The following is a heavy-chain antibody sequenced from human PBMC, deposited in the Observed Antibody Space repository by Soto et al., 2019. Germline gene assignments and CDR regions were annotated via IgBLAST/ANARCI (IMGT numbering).Heavy chain of an antibody. J-gene: IGHJ4*02. V-gene: IGHV1-18*04. Sequence: QVKLVQSGAEVKQPGASVKVSCKASGYTFTIYGISWVRQAPGQGLAWMGWISGYNGNTDYAQNLQDRVTLTTDASTISVYMELRSLRSDDTAVYYGPRVDYYDSSGYDGYWGQGTVITVSS. CDR1: GYTFTIYG. CDR2: ISGYNGNT. CDR3: PRVDYYDSSGYDGY. D-gene: IGHD3-22*01.